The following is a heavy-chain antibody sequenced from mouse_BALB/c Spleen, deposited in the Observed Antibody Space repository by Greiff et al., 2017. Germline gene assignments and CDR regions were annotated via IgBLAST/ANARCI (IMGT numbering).Heavy chain of an antibody. CDR1: GFSLTSYD. V-gene: IGHV2-9-2*01. CDR2: IWTGGGT. J-gene: IGHJ4*01. CDR3: VRGEITTVVAPMDY. Sequence: VKLMESGPGLVAPPQSLSITCTVSGFSLTSYDISWIRQPPGKGLEWLGVIWTGGGTNYNSAFMSRLSISKDNSKSQVFLKMNSLQTDDTAIYYCVRGEITTVVAPMDYWGQGTSVTVSS. D-gene: IGHD1-1*01.